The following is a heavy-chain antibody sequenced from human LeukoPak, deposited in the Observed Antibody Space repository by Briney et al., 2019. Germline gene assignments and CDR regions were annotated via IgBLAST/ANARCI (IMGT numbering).Heavy chain of an antibody. Sequence: GGSLRLSCAASGFTFSSYSMNWVRQAPGKGLEWVSSISSSSSYIYYADSVKGRFTISRDNTKKTLYLQMNSLRAEDTAVYYCARDSSSSAPHYYMDVWGKGTTVTVSS. J-gene: IGHJ6*03. D-gene: IGHD6-6*01. CDR3: ARDSSSSAPHYYMDV. CDR2: ISSSSSYI. CDR1: GFTFSSYS. V-gene: IGHV3-21*01.